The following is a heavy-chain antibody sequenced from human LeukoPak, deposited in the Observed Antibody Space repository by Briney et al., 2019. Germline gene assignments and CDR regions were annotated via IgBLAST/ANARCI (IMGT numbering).Heavy chain of an antibody. CDR2: INHSGST. CDR1: GGSFSGYY. D-gene: IGHD2-15*01. J-gene: IGHJ5*02. V-gene: IGHV4-34*01. CDR3: ARGVVVVAATRRPPLGP. Sequence: SETLSLTCAVYGGSFSGYYWSWIRQPPGKGLEWIGEINHSGSTNYNPSLKSRVTISVDTSKNQFSLKLSSVTAADTAVYYCARGVVVVAATRRPPLGPWGQGTLVTVSS.